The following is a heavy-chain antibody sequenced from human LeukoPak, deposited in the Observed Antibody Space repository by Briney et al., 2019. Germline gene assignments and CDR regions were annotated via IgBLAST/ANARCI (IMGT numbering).Heavy chain of an antibody. V-gene: IGHV3-30*18. J-gene: IGHJ4*02. CDR3: AKETRYDYVWGSYRYFGY. CDR1: GFTFSSYG. CDR2: ISYDGSNK. D-gene: IGHD3-16*02. Sequence: GGSLRLSCAASGFTFSSYGMHWVRQAPGKGLEWVAVISYDGSNKYYADSVKGRFTISRDNSKNTLYLQMNSLRAEDTAVYYCAKETRYDYVWGSYRYFGYWGQGTLVTVSS.